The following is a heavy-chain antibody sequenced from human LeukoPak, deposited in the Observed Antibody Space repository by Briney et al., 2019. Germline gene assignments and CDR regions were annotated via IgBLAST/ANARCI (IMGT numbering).Heavy chain of an antibody. J-gene: IGHJ6*02. CDR3: AREDPQTTVPEGMDV. CDR2: IYYSGTT. D-gene: IGHD4-17*01. Sequence: SETLSLTCTVSGGSISSYYWSWIRQPPGKGLEWIGYIYYSGTTNYNPSLKSRVTISVDTSKNQFSLQLRSVTAADTAVYYCAREDPQTTVPEGMDVWGQGTTVTVSS. V-gene: IGHV4-59*01. CDR1: GGSISSYY.